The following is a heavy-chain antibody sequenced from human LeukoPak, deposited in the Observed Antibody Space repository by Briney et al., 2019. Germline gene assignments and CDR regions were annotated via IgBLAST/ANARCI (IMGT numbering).Heavy chain of an antibody. D-gene: IGHD1-14*01. J-gene: IGHJ5*02. V-gene: IGHV4-59*11. CDR2: IYYSGST. CDR1: GGSISSHY. Sequence: SETLSLTCTVSGGSISSHYWSWIRQPPGKGLEWIGYIYYSGSTNYNPSLKSRVTISVDTSKNQFSLKLSSVTAADTAVYYCARWAARKFDLWGQGTLVTVSS. CDR3: ARWAARKFDL.